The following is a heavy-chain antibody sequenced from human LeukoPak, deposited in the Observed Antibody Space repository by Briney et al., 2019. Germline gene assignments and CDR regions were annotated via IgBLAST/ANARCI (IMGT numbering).Heavy chain of an antibody. CDR3: AKDPPYCSSTSCRDPNWFDP. Sequence: GGSLRLSCAAFGFTFSSYAMSWVRQAPGKGLEWVSAISGSGGSTYYADSVKGRFTISRDNSKNTLYLQMNSLRAEDTAVYYCAKDPPYCSSTSCRDPNWFDPWGQGTLVTVSS. CDR1: GFTFSSYA. J-gene: IGHJ5*02. V-gene: IGHV3-23*01. D-gene: IGHD2-2*01. CDR2: ISGSGGST.